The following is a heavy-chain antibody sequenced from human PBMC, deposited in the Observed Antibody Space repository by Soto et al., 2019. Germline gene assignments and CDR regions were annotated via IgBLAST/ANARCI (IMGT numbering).Heavy chain of an antibody. CDR3: TTVIRYYYGSGSLDYYYGMDV. CDR2: IKSKTDGGTT. V-gene: IGHV3-15*07. J-gene: IGHJ6*02. Sequence: GGSLRLSCAASGFTFSNAWMNWVRQAPGKGLEWVGRIKSKTDGGTTDYAAPVKGRFTISRDDSKNTLYLQMNSLKTEDAAVYYCTTVIRYYYGSGSLDYYYGMDVWGQGTTVTVSS. CDR1: GFTFSNAW. D-gene: IGHD3-10*01.